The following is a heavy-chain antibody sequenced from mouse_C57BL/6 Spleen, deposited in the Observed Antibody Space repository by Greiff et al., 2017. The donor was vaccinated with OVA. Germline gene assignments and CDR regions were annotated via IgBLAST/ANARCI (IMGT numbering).Heavy chain of an antibody. CDR3: ARAPNYYGSSYGGLDY. CDR1: GYTFTSYW. CDR2: IDPSDSET. Sequence: QVQLQQPGAELVRPGSSVKLSCKASGYTFTSYWMHWVKQRPIQGLEWIGNIDPSDSETHYNQKFKDKATLTVDKSSSTAYMQLSSLTSEDSAVYYCARAPNYYGSSYGGLDYWGQGTSVTVSS. V-gene: IGHV1-52*01. D-gene: IGHD1-1*01. J-gene: IGHJ4*01.